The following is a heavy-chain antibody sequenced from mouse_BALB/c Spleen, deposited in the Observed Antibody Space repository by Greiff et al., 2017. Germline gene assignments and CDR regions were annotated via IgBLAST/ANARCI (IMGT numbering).Heavy chain of an antibody. J-gene: IGHJ4*01. D-gene: IGHD1-1*01. Sequence: QDQLQQSGAELVKPGASVKMSCTASGYTFTTYPIEWMKQNHGKSLEWIGNFHPYNDDTKYNEKFKGKANLTVEKSSSTVYLELSRLTSDDSAVYYCARAYYYGSSYFMDYWGQGTSVTVSS. V-gene: IGHV1-47*01. CDR1: GYTFTTYP. CDR3: ARAYYYGSSYFMDY. CDR2: FHPYNDDT.